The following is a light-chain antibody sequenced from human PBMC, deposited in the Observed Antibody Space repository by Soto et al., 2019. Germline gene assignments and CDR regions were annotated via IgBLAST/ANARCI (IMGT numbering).Light chain of an antibody. CDR2: GAS. V-gene: IGKV3-20*01. Sequence: EIVLTQSPGTLSLSPGERATLSCRASQSVSSSYLAWYQKKPGQAPRLLIYGASSRAIGIPDRFSGSGSGTDFTLTISRLEPEDFAVYYCQQYGSSPYTFGQGTKLEIK. CDR1: QSVSSSY. CDR3: QQYGSSPYT. J-gene: IGKJ2*01.